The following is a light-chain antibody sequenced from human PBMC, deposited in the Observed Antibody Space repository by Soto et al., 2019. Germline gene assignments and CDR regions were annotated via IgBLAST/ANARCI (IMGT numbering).Light chain of an antibody. CDR3: QQYAWSPIT. CDR1: QSVSSN. Sequence: EIVMTQSPATLSVSPGERATLSCRASQSVSSNLAWYQQKPGQAPRLLIYGASTRATGIPARFSGSGSGTEFTLTISRLEPEDFAVYYCQQYAWSPITFGQGTRLEI. J-gene: IGKJ5*01. V-gene: IGKV3-15*01. CDR2: GAS.